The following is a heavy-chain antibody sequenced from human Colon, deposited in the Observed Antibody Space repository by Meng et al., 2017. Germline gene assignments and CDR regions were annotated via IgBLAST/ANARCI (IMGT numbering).Heavy chain of an antibody. CDR1: GFTFSSYA. CDR2: ISYDGSNK. J-gene: IGHJ4*02. D-gene: IGHD6-13*01. CDR3: ARTLGAAAGTRYFDC. V-gene: IGHV3-30*04. Sequence: GESLKISCAASGFTFSSYAMHWVRQAPGKGLEWVAVISYDGSNKYYADSVKGRFTISRDNSKNTLYLQMNSLRAEDTAVYYCARTLGAAAGTRYFDCWGQGTLVTVSS.